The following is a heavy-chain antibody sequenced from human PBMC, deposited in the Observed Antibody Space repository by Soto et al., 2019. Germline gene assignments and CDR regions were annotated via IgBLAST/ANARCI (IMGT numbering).Heavy chain of an antibody. V-gene: IGHV3-30-3*01. Sequence: GGSLRLSCAASGFTFSSYAMHWFRQAPGKGLEWVAVISYDGSNKYYADSVKGRFTISRDNSKNTLYLQMNSLRAEDTAVYYCARDLPASIAVAGKIGYYFDYWGQGTLVTVSS. CDR3: ARDLPASIAVAGKIGYYFDY. J-gene: IGHJ4*02. CDR1: GFTFSSYA. CDR2: ISYDGSNK. D-gene: IGHD6-19*01.